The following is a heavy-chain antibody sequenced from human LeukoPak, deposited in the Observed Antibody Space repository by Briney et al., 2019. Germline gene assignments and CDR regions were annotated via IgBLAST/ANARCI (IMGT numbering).Heavy chain of an antibody. CDR1: GFIFNNYA. Sequence: PGRPLRLSCAGSGFIFNNYAMHWVRQPPGKGLEWVSGISWNSGSLGYADSVKGRFTISRDNAKNSLYLEMNSLRTEDTALYYCAKGCSSTSCPDGHYYGMDVWGQGTTVIVSS. V-gene: IGHV3-9*01. CDR2: ISWNSGSL. J-gene: IGHJ6*02. D-gene: IGHD2-2*01. CDR3: AKGCSSTSCPDGHYYGMDV.